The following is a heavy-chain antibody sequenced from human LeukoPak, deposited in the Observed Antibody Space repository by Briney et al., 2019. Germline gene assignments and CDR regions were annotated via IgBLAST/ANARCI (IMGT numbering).Heavy chain of an antibody. V-gene: IGHV3-23*01. Sequence: QSGGSLRLSCAASGFTFSSYAMSWVRQAPGKGLEWVSAISGSGGSTYYADSVKGRFTISRDNSKNTLYLQMNSLRAEDTAVYYCANHNTMYYYDSSGYHRYYFDYWGQGTLVTVSS. CDR3: ANHNTMYYYDSSGYHRYYFDY. CDR1: GFTFSSYA. CDR2: ISGSGGST. D-gene: IGHD3-22*01. J-gene: IGHJ4*02.